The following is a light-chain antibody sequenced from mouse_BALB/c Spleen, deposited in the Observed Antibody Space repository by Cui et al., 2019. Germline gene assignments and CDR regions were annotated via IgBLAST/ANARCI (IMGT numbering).Light chain of an antibody. J-gene: IGKJ1*01. CDR3: HQWSSYPWT. CDR1: SSVSY. CDR2: STS. Sequence: QMALTQSPAIMSASLGAEITLTCSSSSSVSYMHWYQQRSGTSPKLLIYSTSNLASGVPSRFSGSGSGTVYSLTISSVEAEDAADYYCHQWSSYPWTFGGGTKLEIK. V-gene: IGKV4-80*01.